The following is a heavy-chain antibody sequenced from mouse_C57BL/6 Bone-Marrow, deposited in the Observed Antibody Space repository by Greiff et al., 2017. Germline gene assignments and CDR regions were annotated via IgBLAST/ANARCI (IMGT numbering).Heavy chain of an antibody. V-gene: IGHV1-66*01. J-gene: IGHJ1*03. CDR3: ARGTASTVVEGGYFDV. D-gene: IGHD1-1*01. CDR1: GYSFTSYY. Sequence: VQLQQSGPELVKPGASVKISCKASGYSFTSYYIHWVKQRPGQGLEWIGWIYPGSGNTKYNEKFKGKATLTADTSSSTPYMQLSSLTSEDSAVYYCARGTASTVVEGGYFDVWGTGTTVTVSS. CDR2: IYPGSGNT.